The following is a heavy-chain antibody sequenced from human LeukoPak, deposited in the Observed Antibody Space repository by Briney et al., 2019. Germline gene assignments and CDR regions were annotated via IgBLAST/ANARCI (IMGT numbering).Heavy chain of an antibody. CDR3: AKVMAGTVAFDI. CDR2: INPNSVGT. D-gene: IGHD6-19*01. CDR1: GYTFTSYD. V-gene: IGHV1-2*02. Sequence: ASVKVSCKASGYTFTSYDINWVRQAPGQGLEWMGWINPNSVGTHYTQKFQGRVTMTRDTSISTAYMELSRLSSDDTAVYYCAKVMAGTVAFDIWGQGTMVTVSP. J-gene: IGHJ3*02.